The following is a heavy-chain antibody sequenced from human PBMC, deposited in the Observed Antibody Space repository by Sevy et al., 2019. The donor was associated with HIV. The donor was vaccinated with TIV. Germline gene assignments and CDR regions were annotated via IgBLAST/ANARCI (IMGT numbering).Heavy chain of an antibody. CDR1: EFTFSSYA. V-gene: IGHV3-23*01. CDR3: AKGFCSGATCPRDYYFDGMDL. D-gene: IGHD2-15*01. Sequence: GGSLRLSCSASEFTFSSYATSWVRQAPGKGLEWVSSISGTGRFTYYADFVEGRFIISRDNSKNTLSVQMNSLRAEDTAVYYCAKGFCSGATCPRDYYFDGMDLWGQGTTVTVSS. CDR2: ISGTGRFT. J-gene: IGHJ6*01.